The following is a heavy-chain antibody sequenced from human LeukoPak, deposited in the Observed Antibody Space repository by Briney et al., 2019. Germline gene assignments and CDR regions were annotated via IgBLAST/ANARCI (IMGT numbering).Heavy chain of an antibody. D-gene: IGHD1-26*01. Sequence: ASVKVSCKASGGTFSSYAISWVRQAPGQGLEWMGGIIPIFGTANYAQKFQGRVTITTDESTSTAYMELSSLRSEDTAVYYYARGDHRGSGGATTTGQDYWGQGTLVTVSS. V-gene: IGHV1-69*05. CDR1: GGTFSSYA. CDR3: ARGDHRGSGGATTTGQDY. CDR2: IIPIFGTA. J-gene: IGHJ4*02.